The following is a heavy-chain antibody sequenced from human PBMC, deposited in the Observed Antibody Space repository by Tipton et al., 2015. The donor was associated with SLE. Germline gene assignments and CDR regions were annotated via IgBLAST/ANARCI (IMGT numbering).Heavy chain of an antibody. D-gene: IGHD6-13*01. CDR2: INPTGDST. J-gene: IGHJ3*02. V-gene: IGHV1-46*01. CDR1: GYTFSHYY. CDR3: ARVRVAAAEIDAFDI. Sequence: QSGPEVKKPGASVRVSCKASGYTFSHYYIHWARQAPGQGLEWMGIINPTGDSTRYAQKFQDRVTMTRDRSTSTVYMELRSLRSDDTAVYYCARVRVAAAEIDAFDIWGQGTLVTVSS.